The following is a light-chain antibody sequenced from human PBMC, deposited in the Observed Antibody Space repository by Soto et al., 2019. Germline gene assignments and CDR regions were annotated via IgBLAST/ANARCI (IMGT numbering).Light chain of an antibody. J-gene: IGKJ5*01. V-gene: IGKV1-13*02. CDR2: IAS. CDR1: QGITSA. CDR3: QQFNSYPIT. Sequence: AIQLTQSPSSLSVFVGDRVTITCRASQGITSALAWYQQKPGKAPKLLISIASSLESGVPSRFSGSGSGTDFTLTISSLQPEDFATYFCQQFNSYPITFGQGTRLEIK.